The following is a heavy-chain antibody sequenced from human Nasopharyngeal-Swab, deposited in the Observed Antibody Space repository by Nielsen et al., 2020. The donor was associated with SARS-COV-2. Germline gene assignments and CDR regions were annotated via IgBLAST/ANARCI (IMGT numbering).Heavy chain of an antibody. V-gene: IGHV4-61*02. CDR2: IHTSGIN. J-gene: IGHJ4*02. D-gene: IGHD6-19*01. CDR3: ARHGAGADY. Sequence: LRLSCTVSGGSISSGDSYWWTWIRQPAGKGLEWIGRIHTSGINNYSPSLKSRATISVDTSKNQFSLKLSSVTAADTAVYYCARHGAGADYWGQGTLVTVSS. CDR1: GGSISSGDSYW.